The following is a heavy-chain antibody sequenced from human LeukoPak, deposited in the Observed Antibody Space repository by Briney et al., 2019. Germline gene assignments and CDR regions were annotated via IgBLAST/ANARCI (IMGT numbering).Heavy chain of an antibody. CDR3: ARDDYGDYVFRF. CDR1: GGSISSSNW. CDR2: IYHSGST. Sequence: PSETLSLTCAVSGGSISSSNWWSWVRQPPGKGLEWIGEIYHSGSTNYNPSPKSRVTISVDKPKNQFSLKLSSVTAADTAVYYCARDDYGDYVFRFWGQGTLVTVSS. D-gene: IGHD4-17*01. J-gene: IGHJ4*02. V-gene: IGHV4-4*02.